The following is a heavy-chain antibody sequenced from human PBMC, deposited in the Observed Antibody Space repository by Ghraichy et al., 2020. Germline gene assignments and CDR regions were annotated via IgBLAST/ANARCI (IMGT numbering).Heavy chain of an antibody. CDR3: AGFCSGGSCYSEGDY. V-gene: IGHV3-74*01. CDR2: INSDGSST. D-gene: IGHD2-15*01. J-gene: IGHJ4*02. CDR1: GFTFSSYW. Sequence: SVKVSCAASGFTFSSYWMHWVRQAPGKGLVLVSRINSDGSSTSYADSVKGRFTISRDNAKNTLYLQMNSLRAEDTAVYYCAGFCSGGSCYSEGDYWGQGTLVTVSS.